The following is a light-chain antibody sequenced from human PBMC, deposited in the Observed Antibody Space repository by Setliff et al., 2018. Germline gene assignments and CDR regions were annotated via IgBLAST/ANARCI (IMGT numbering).Light chain of an antibody. CDR2: GVS. CDR1: SNDVGSYDL. Sequence: QSVLTQPASVSGSPGQSITISCSGTSNDVGSYDLVSWYQQHPGKAPKLIIYGVSDRPSGVSSRFSGSKSGNTASLTISGLQTEDEADYYCNAYTAGTTHVFGTGTKGTVL. J-gene: IGLJ1*01. V-gene: IGLV2-14*03. CDR3: NAYTAGTTHV.